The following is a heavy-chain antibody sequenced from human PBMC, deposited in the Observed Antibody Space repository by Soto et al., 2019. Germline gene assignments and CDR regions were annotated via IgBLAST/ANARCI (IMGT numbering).Heavy chain of an antibody. CDR1: GITFSNYY. CDR3: ARNVDTSMVKRWFDP. D-gene: IGHD5-18*01. V-gene: IGHV3-21*01. CDR2: ISSSGSHK. Sequence: EEQLVESGGGLVEPGGSLRLSCAASGITFSNYYMNWIRQAPGKGLEWVSPISSSGSHKFYADFVQGRFTISRDNARNSLYLQMNSLRHEDTAVYYCARNVDTSMVKRWFDPWGQGTLVTVS. J-gene: IGHJ5*02.